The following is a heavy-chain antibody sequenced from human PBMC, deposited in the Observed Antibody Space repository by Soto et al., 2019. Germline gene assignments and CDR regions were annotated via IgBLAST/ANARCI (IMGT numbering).Heavy chain of an antibody. CDR3: AKELRVATIFSAFDI. CDR2: ISWNSGSI. CDR1: GFTFDDYA. J-gene: IGHJ3*02. D-gene: IGHD5-12*01. Sequence: GGSLRLSCAASGFTFDDYAMHWVRQAPGKGLEGVSGISWNSGSIGYADSVKGRFTISRDNAKNSLYLQMNSLRAEDTALYYCAKELRVATIFSAFDIWGQGTMVTVSS. V-gene: IGHV3-9*01.